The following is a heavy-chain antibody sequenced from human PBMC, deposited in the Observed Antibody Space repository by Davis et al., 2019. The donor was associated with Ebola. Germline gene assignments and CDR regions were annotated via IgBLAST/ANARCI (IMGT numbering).Heavy chain of an antibody. D-gene: IGHD3/OR15-3a*01. CDR3: GTGWTVTSHDGY. V-gene: IGHV3-15*01. CDR2: SKSRRDGETT. J-gene: IGHJ4*02. CDR1: TFSVAAVW. Sequence: GGSLRLSCTASTFSVAAVWVGWVRQAPGMGLEWVARSKSRRDGETTDYAAPVKGRFTISRDDAKNTMYLHMSSLETEDTAVYYCGTGWTVTSHDGYWGQGTLVTVSS.